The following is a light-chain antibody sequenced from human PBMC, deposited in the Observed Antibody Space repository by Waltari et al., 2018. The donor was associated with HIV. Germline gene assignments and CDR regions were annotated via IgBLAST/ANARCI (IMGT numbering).Light chain of an antibody. CDR2: GKN. V-gene: IGLV3-19*01. J-gene: IGLJ3*02. Sequence: SSELTQDPAVSVALGQTVRITCQGDILRTYYASWYQQKPGQAPILVIYGKNNRPSGIPDRFSGSSSGNTASWTITGAQAEDEADYYCNSRDSSGHWVFGGGTKLTVL. CDR3: NSRDSSGHWV. CDR1: ILRTYY.